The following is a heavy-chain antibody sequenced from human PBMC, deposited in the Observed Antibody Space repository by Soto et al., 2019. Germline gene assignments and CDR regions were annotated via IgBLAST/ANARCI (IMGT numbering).Heavy chain of an antibody. V-gene: IGHV1-3*01. CDR2: INAGNGNT. CDR3: ARGGYCSGGSCLIFHY. J-gene: IGHJ4*02. Sequence: ASVKVSCKASGYTFTSYAMHWVRQAPGQRLEWMGWINAGNGNTKYSQKFQGRVTITRDTSASTAYMELSSLRSEDTAVYYCARGGYCSGGSCLIFHYPGQATLVTVSS. D-gene: IGHD2-15*01. CDR1: GYTFTSYA.